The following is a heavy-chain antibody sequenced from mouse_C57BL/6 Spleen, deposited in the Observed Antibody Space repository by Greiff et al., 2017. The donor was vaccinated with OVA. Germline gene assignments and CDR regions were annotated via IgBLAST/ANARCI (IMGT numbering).Heavy chain of an antibody. D-gene: IGHD6-1*01. Sequence: LSISKDNSKSHVFLKLNSLQTDDTATYYCAKEGPSSRAMDYWGQGTSVTVSS. J-gene: IGHJ4*01. CDR3: AKEGPSSRAMDY. V-gene: IGHV2-3*01.